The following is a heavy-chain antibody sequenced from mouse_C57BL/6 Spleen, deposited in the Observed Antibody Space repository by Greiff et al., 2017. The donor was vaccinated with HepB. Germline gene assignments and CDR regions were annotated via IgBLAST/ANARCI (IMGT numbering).Heavy chain of an antibody. CDR1: GYAFSSYW. CDR3: ARARIYYGNYVYAMDY. CDR2: IYPGDGDT. V-gene: IGHV1-80*01. Sequence: QVQLQQSGAELVKPGASVKISCKASGYAFSSYWMNWVKQRPGKGLEWIGQIYPGDGDTNYNGKFKGKATLTADKSSSTAYMQLSSLTSEDSAVYFCARARIYYGNYVYAMDYWGQGTSVTVSS. D-gene: IGHD2-1*01. J-gene: IGHJ4*01.